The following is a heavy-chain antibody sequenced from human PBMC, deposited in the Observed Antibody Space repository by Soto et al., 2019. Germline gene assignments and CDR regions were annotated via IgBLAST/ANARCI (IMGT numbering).Heavy chain of an antibody. J-gene: IGHJ5*02. CDR2: IIPILGIA. V-gene: IGHV1-69*02. CDR1: GGTFSSYT. Sequence: GASVKVSCKASGGTFSSYTISWVRQAPGQGLEWMGRIIPILGIANYAQKFQGRVTITADKSTSTAYMELSSLRSEDTAVYYCARRGDYGGWFDPWGQGTLVTVSS. CDR3: ARRGDYGGWFDP. D-gene: IGHD4-17*01.